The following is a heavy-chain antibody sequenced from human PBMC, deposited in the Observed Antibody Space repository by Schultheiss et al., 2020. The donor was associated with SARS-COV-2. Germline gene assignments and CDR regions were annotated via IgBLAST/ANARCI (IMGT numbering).Heavy chain of an antibody. V-gene: IGHV3-48*04. J-gene: IGHJ6*02. D-gene: IGHD6-6*01. CDR1: GFTFSSYS. CDR3: ARVRGQLVLSSFHYYYYGMDV. Sequence: GESLKISCAASGFTFSSYSMNWVRQAPGKGLEWVSSISSSSSTIYYADSVKGRFTISRDNAKNSLYLQMNSLRAEDTAVYYCARVRGQLVLSSFHYYYYGMDVWGQGTTVTVSS. CDR2: ISSSSSTI.